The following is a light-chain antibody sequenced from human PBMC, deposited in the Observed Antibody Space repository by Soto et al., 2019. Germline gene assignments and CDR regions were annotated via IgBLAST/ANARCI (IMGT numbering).Light chain of an antibody. Sequence: VVTQSPGTLSLSPGERASLSCRASSTVDSIYLAWYQQKPGQAPRLLIYGATNRATGIPDRFSGSGSGTDFTLTISRLEPEDSAVYYCQRITFGQGTRLEIK. J-gene: IGKJ5*01. CDR1: STVDSIY. V-gene: IGKV3-20*01. CDR2: GAT. CDR3: QRIT.